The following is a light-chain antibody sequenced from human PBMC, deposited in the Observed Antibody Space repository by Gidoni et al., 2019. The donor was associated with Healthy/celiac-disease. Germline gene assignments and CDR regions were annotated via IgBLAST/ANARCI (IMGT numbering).Light chain of an antibody. J-gene: IGKJ1*01. CDR1: QSVSSY. Sequence: VLTQSPATLSLSPGERATLSCRASQSVSSYLAWYQQKPGQAPRLLIYDASNRATGIPARFSGSGSGTDFTLTISSLEPEDFAVYYCQQRSNWPPWTFGQGTKVEIK. V-gene: IGKV3-11*01. CDR2: DAS. CDR3: QQRSNWPPWT.